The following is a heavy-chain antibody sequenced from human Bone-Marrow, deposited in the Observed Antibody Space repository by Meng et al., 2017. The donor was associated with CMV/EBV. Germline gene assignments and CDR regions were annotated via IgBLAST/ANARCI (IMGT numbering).Heavy chain of an antibody. Sequence: QVQLVQGGARVKKPGASVKRSCQASGYTFTSYGISWVRQAPGQGLEWMGWISAYNGNTNYAQRLQGRVTMTTDTSTSTAYMELRSLRSDDTAVYYCARDDYDFWSGYPKYFQHWGQGTLVTVSS. CDR2: ISAYNGNT. CDR3: ARDDYDFWSGYPKYFQH. J-gene: IGHJ1*01. D-gene: IGHD3-3*01. CDR1: GYTFTSYG. V-gene: IGHV1-18*01.